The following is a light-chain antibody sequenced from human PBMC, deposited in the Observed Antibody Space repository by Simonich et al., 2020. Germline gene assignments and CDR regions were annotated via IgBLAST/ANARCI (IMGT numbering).Light chain of an antibody. CDR3: QQYYSTPYT. CDR2: WAP. Sequence: DIVMTQSPDSLDVSLGERATINCTYRQSVLYSSNNKNFLAWYQQKPGQPPTLLIYWAPTRESGVPDRFSGSGSGTDFTLTISSLQAEDVAVYYCQQYYSTPYTFGQGTKLEIK. J-gene: IGKJ2*01. V-gene: IGKV4-1*01. CDR1: QSVLYSSNNKNF.